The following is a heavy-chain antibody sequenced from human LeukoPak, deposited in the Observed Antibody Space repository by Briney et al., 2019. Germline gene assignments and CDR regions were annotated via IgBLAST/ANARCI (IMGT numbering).Heavy chain of an antibody. D-gene: IGHD3-10*01. Sequence: PGGSLRLSCAASGFTFNSYSMNWVRQAPGKGLEWVSYISSSGTTIYYADSVKGRFTISRDNSKNTLYLQMNSLRAEDTAVYYCARDSERGTDYWGQGTLVTVSS. V-gene: IGHV3-48*01. CDR1: GFTFNSYS. CDR3: ARDSERGTDY. J-gene: IGHJ4*02. CDR2: ISSSGTTI.